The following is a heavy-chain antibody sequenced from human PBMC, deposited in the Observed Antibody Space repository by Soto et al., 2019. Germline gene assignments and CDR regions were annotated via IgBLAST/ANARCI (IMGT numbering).Heavy chain of an antibody. CDR1: GGSISSGGQY. V-gene: IGHV4-31*03. CDR2: IYDSGST. J-gene: IGHJ4*02. D-gene: IGHD6-25*01. Sequence: QVQLKESGPGLVKPSQTLSLTCTVSGGSISSGGQYWSWIRQHPGKGLEWIGYIYDSGSTCYNPSLRSRVTISVDTSKKQFSLKLRSVTAADTAVYYCARDAAEYYFDYWGQGTLVTVSS. CDR3: ARDAAEYYFDY.